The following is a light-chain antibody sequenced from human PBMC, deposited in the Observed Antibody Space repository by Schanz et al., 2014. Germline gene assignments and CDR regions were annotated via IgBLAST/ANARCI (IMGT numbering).Light chain of an antibody. V-gene: IGKV3-20*01. J-gene: IGKJ1*01. Sequence: EIVMTQSPATLSVSPGERATLSCRASQSVSSNLAWYQQKPGQAPRLLVYGASSRATGIPDKFSGRGSGTDFTLTISRLEPEDVAVYYCHQYDRSPRTFGQGTKVEI. CDR3: HQYDRSPRT. CDR2: GAS. CDR1: QSVSSN.